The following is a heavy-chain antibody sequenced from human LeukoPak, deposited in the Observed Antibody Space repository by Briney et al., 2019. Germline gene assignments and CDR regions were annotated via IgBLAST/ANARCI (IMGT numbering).Heavy chain of an antibody. CDR3: AAWTDRGYSY. J-gene: IGHJ4*02. V-gene: IGHV3-7*01. CDR2: INPDGDGM. D-gene: IGHD5-12*01. CDR1: GFTFSRSW. Sequence: PGGSLRLSCTASGFTFSRSWMNWIRQAPGKGLEWVANINPDGDGMRFVDSVKGRFTMSRDNAQSSLHLQMSSLRVEDTAFYYCAAWTDRGYSYWGKGVLVTVSS.